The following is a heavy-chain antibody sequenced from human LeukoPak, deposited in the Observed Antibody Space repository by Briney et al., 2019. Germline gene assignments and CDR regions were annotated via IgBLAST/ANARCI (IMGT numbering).Heavy chain of an antibody. V-gene: IGHV4-59*01. D-gene: IGHD3-16*01. J-gene: IGHJ3*02. CDR3: ARVGGVPLGAFDI. CDR2: MYDSGSTRST. Sequence: PSETLSLTCTVSGGSISSYYWSWIRQPPGRGLEWIGYMYDSGSTRSTNYNPSLKSRVTLSVDTSKNHFSLKLTSVTAADTAVYYCARVGGVPLGAFDIWGQGTLVIASS. CDR1: GGSISSYY.